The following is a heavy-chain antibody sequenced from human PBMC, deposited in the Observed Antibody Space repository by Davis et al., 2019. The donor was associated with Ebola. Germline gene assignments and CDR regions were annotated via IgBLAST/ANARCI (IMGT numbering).Heavy chain of an antibody. J-gene: IGHJ2*01. Sequence: PGGSLRLSCAASGFTFADYAMHWVRQAPGKGLEWVSGISWNSGSIGYADSVKGRFTISRDNAKNSLDLQMNSLRAEDTDLYYCAKDSSRDGYWYFDLWGRGTLVTVSS. CDR1: GFTFADYA. V-gene: IGHV3-9*01. CDR3: AKDSSRDGYWYFDL. CDR2: ISWNSGSI. D-gene: IGHD5-24*01.